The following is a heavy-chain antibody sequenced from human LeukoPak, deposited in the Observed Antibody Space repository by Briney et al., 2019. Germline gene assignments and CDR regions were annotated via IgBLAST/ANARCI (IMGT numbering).Heavy chain of an antibody. J-gene: IGHJ4*02. V-gene: IGHV4-38-2*02. Sequence: SETLSLTCAVSGYSISSGYYWGWSRQPPGEGLEWIGSIYHSGSTYYNPSLKSRVTISVDTSKNQFSLKLSSVTAADTAVYYCAREGSGYDSPYYFDYWGQGTLVTVSS. CDR3: AREGSGYDSPYYFDY. CDR2: IYHSGST. D-gene: IGHD5-12*01. CDR1: GYSISSGYY.